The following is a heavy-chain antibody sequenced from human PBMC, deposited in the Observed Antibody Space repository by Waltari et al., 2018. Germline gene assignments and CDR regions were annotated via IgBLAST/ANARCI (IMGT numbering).Heavy chain of an antibody. D-gene: IGHD5-18*01. Sequence: EVQLVESGGGLVQPGRSLRLSCAASGFTFDDYAMHLFRQAPGKGLEWVSVISWNSGSIGYADSVKGRFTISRDNAKNSLYLQMNSLRAEDTALYYCAKALYTADAFDIWGQGTMVTVSS. V-gene: IGHV3-9*01. CDR2: ISWNSGSI. J-gene: IGHJ3*02. CDR1: GFTFDDYA. CDR3: AKALYTADAFDI.